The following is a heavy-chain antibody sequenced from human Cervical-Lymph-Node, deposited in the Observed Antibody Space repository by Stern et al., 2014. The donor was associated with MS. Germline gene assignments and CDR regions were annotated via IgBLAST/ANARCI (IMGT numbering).Heavy chain of an antibody. CDR3: ARDGQLGPGFDA. CDR1: GFNFSRYS. J-gene: IGHJ5*02. V-gene: IGHV3-48*02. CDR2: MSSSIMVT. Sequence: VQLVESGGALVQPGGSLRLSCSASGFNFSRYSMNWVRQAPGKGLEWVSYMSSSIMVTYYADSVEGRFTISRDNAKNSLYLQMHSLRDEGTAVYYCARDGQLGPGFDAWGQGTLVTVSS. D-gene: IGHD6-6*01.